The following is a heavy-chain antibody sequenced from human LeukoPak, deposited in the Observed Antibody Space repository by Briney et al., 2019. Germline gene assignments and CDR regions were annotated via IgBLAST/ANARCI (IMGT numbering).Heavy chain of an antibody. J-gene: IGHJ4*01. V-gene: IGHV3-74*01. CDR1: GFTLRNYG. D-gene: IGHD6-6*01. Sequence: GGSLRLSCTASGFTLRNYGMHWVRQVPGKRLVWVSRISGDGSVTNYADSVQGRLTISRDNAKNILYLQINNLRSEDTAVYYCARYSSSSGGASYYLDYWGHGTLVTVSS. CDR3: ARYSSSSGGASYYLDY. CDR2: ISGDGSVT.